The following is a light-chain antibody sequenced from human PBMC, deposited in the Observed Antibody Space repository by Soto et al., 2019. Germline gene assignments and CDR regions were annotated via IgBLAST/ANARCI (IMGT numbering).Light chain of an antibody. Sequence: EIVLTQSPATLSLSPGERATLYCRASQSVSTYLAWYQQKPGQAPRLLIHDASNRASGVPARFSGSGSGTDFTLTISSLEPEDFAVYYCQQRTNWLYTFGQGTKLEMK. CDR1: QSVSTY. V-gene: IGKV3-11*01. CDR3: QQRTNWLYT. J-gene: IGKJ2*01. CDR2: DAS.